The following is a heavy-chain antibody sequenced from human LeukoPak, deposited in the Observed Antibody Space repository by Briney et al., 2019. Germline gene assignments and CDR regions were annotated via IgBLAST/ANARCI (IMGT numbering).Heavy chain of an antibody. CDR3: TTHGGDYPTY. Sequence: GGSLRLSCAASGLTFNDAWMTWVRQAPGKGLEWVGRIKSKTDGGTTDYAAPVKARFTISRDDSKNTLFLQMHSLKTEDTAVYFCTTHGGDYPTYWGQGTLVTVSS. CDR2: IKSKTDGGTT. J-gene: IGHJ4*02. CDR1: GLTFNDAW. V-gene: IGHV3-15*01. D-gene: IGHD4-17*01.